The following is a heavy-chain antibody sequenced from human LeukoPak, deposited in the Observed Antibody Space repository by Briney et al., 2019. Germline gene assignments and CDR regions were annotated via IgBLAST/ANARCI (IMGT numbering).Heavy chain of an antibody. D-gene: IGHD3-10*01. CDR2: IWYDGSNK. CDR3: ARDRGIHPENWFDP. J-gene: IGHJ5*02. Sequence: TGGSLSLSCAASGCTFSSYGMHWVRQAPGKGLEWVAVIWYDGSNKYYADSVKGRFTISRDNSKNTLYLQMNSLRTEDTAVYYWARDRGIHPENWFDPWGQGTLVTVSS. CDR1: GCTFSSYG. V-gene: IGHV3-33*01.